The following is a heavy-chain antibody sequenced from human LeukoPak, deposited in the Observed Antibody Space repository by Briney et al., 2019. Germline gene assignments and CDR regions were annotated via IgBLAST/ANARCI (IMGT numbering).Heavy chain of an antibody. CDR3: AKEKHIVVVIAIPTPPDY. CDR2: INNDGSTT. CDR1: GFTLSNYW. J-gene: IGHJ4*02. D-gene: IGHD2-21*01. V-gene: IGHV3-74*01. Sequence: PGGSLRLSCAASGFTLSNYWMHWVRQAPGKGLVWVSRINNDGSTTNYADSVKGRFTISRDNSKNTLYLQMNSLRAEDTAVYYCAKEKHIVVVIAIPTPPDYWGQGTLVTVSS.